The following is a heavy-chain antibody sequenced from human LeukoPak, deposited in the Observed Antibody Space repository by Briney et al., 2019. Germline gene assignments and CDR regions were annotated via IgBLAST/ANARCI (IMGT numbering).Heavy chain of an antibody. CDR1: GGTFSSYV. CDR3: ARAHRQLERLGRYYFDY. V-gene: IGHV1-69*06. D-gene: IGHD1-1*01. CDR2: IIPIFGTA. J-gene: IGHJ4*02. Sequence: SVKVSCKASGGTFSSYVISWVRQAPGQGLEWMGGIIPIFGTAHYAQKFQGRVTITADKSTSTAYMELSSLRSEDTAVYYCARAHRQLERLGRYYFDYWGQGTLVTVSS.